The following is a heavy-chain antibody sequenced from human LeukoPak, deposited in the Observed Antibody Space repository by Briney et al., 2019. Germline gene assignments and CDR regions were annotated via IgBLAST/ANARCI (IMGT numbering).Heavy chain of an antibody. CDR1: GGSISTYY. V-gene: IGHV4-59*01. D-gene: IGHD1-1*01. CDR3: ARGGYTPGGYWYLDL. J-gene: IGHJ2*01. CDR2: IYYRGST. Sequence: SETLSLTCTVSGGSISTYYWSWIRQPPGKGLEWIGYIYYRGSTSYNPSLKSRVTILVDTSKNPSSLNLSSVTAAATAVYYCARGGYTPGGYWYLDLWGRGTLVTVSS.